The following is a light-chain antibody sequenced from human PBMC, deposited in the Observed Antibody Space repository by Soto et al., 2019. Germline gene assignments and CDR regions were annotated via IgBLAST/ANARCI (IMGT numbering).Light chain of an antibody. CDR2: EVS. CDR1: RSLVYTDGNTY. J-gene: IGKJ1*01. V-gene: IGKV2-30*01. Sequence: DVVMTQSPLSLPVTLGQPASISCRSTRSLVYTDGNTYLSWFQQRPGQSPRRLIYEVSNRDSGVPDRFSGSGSGTDFTLKISRVEAEDVGVYYCMQGTHWPRTFGQGTKVDIK. CDR3: MQGTHWPRT.